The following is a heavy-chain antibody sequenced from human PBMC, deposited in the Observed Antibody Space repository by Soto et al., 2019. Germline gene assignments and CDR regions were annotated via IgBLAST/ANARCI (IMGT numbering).Heavy chain of an antibody. CDR1: GGSFSGYY. J-gene: IGHJ4*02. D-gene: IGHD6-19*01. Sequence: SETLSLTCAVYGGSFSGYYWSWIRQPPGKGLEWIGEINHSGSTNYNPSLKSRVTISVDTSKNQFSLKLSSVTAADTAVYYCARGYDLWLAYFDYWGQGTLVTVSS. CDR2: INHSGST. CDR3: ARGYDLWLAYFDY. V-gene: IGHV4-34*01.